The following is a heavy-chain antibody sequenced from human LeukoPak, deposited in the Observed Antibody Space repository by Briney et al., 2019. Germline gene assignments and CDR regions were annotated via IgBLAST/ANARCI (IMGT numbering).Heavy chain of an antibody. Sequence: ASVKVSCKSSGYTFTGYYINWVRQAPGQGLEWMGWINPNSGGTNYPQKFQGRVTMTSDTSISTAYMELTSLRSDDSAAYYCARKSAVRSTSEFDFWGQGTLVTVSS. CDR2: INPNSGGT. D-gene: IGHD2-2*01. CDR3: ARKSAVRSTSEFDF. J-gene: IGHJ4*02. V-gene: IGHV1-2*02. CDR1: GYTFTGYY.